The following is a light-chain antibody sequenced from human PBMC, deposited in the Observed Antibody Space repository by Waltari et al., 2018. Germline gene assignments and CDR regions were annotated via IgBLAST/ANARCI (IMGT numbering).Light chain of an antibody. Sequence: QSALTQPRSVSGSPGQSVAISCTGTSSDVGGYNYVSWYQQHPGKFPKVVIYDVSKRPSGVPDRFSGSKSGNTASLTISGLQADDEADYYCCSYAGSYIVFGAGTKVTVL. CDR1: SSDVGGYNY. CDR3: CSYAGSYIV. CDR2: DVS. V-gene: IGLV2-11*01. J-gene: IGLJ1*01.